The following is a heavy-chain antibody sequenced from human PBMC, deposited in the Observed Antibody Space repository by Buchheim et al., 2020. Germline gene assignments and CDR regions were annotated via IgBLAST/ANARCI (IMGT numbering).Heavy chain of an antibody. J-gene: IGHJ6*02. V-gene: IGHV3-48*04. D-gene: IGHD2-2*01. CDR2: ISSSSSTI. CDR3: ARDYCSSTSCYYYYGMDV. CDR1: GFTFSSYS. Sequence: EVQLVESGGGLVQPGGSLRLSCAASGFTFSSYSMNWVRQAPGKGLEWVSYISSSSSTIYYADSVKGRFTISRDNAKNSLSLQMNSLRAEDTAVYYCARDYCSSTSCYYYYGMDVWGQGTT.